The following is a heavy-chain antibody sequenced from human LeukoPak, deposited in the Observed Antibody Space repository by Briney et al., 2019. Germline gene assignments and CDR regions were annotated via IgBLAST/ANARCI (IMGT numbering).Heavy chain of an antibody. J-gene: IGHJ4*02. CDR2: ISGSGGST. D-gene: IGHD6-19*01. CDR1: GFTFSSYA. V-gene: IGHV3-23*01. CDR3: AKSPYSSGWVTFDY. Sequence: GGSLRLSCAASGFTFSSYAMSWVRQAPGKGLEWVSAISGSGGSTYYADSVKGRFTISRDNSKNTLYLQMNSLRAEDTAVYYCAKSPYSSGWVTFDYWGQGTLVTVSP.